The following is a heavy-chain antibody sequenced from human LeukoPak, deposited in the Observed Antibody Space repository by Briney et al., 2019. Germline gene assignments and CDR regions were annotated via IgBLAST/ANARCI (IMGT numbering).Heavy chain of an antibody. D-gene: IGHD3-22*01. CDR1: GFTFSSYW. J-gene: IGHJ4*02. CDR2: IYYSGST. V-gene: IGHV4-39*07. CDR3: ARDLLGYDSSPYYFDY. Sequence: GSLRLSCAASGFTFSSYWMSWVRQAPGKGLEWIGSIYYSGSTYYNPSLKSRVTISVDTSKNQFSLKLSSVTAADTAVYYCARDLLGYDSSPYYFDYWGQGTLVTVSS.